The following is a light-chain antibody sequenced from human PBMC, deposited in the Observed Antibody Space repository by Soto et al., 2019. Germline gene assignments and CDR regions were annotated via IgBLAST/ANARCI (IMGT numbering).Light chain of an antibody. CDR2: EVA. V-gene: IGLV2-14*02. CDR1: SSDIGSHNL. Sequence: QSVLTQPASVSGSPGQSITISCAGTSSDIGSHNLVSWYQHHPDKAPKLLIYEVADRPSGVSDRFSGSKSGNTASLTISGLRAEDEADYYCSSYTSITTDVFGTGTKLTVL. J-gene: IGLJ1*01. CDR3: SSYTSITTDV.